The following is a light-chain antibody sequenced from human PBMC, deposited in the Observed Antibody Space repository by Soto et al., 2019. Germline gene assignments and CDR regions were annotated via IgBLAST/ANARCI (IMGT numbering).Light chain of an antibody. CDR3: QQYNNWPLMYT. CDR1: QSVSSN. J-gene: IGKJ2*01. Sequence: EIVMTQSPATLAVSPGERATLSCRASQSVSSNLAWYQQKPGQAPRLVIYGASTRATGIPVRFSGSGSGTEFTLTISSLKSEDFAVYYCQQYNNWPLMYTFGQGTKLVIK. V-gene: IGKV3-15*01. CDR2: GAS.